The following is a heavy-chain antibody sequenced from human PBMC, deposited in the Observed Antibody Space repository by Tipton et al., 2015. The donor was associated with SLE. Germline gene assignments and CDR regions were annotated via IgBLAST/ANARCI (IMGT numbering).Heavy chain of an antibody. D-gene: IGHD6-19*01. V-gene: IGHV4-59*11. CDR3: ARELRSGWLYYFDY. CDR1: ADSMTSHY. Sequence: TLSLTCTVSADSMTSHYWSWIRQPPGKGLEWIGSIYYRGSIYNNPSLKSRVSISVDPSNNQFSLKLSSVTAADTAVYYCARELRSGWLYYFDYWGQGTLVTVSS. CDR2: IYYRGSI. J-gene: IGHJ4*02.